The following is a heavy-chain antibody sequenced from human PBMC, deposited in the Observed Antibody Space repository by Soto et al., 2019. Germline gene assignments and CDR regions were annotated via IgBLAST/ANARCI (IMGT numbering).Heavy chain of an antibody. J-gene: IGHJ3*01. V-gene: IGHV1-18*01. CDR3: ARGTGLNDGSDL. CDR1: GYTFSNYG. CDR2: VNGDSGNT. Sequence: QVHLVQSGGEVKNPGASVKISCQTSGYTFSNYGITWVRQAPGKGLEWVGWVNGDSGNTNYAQNMEGRVTMTTDAATATADMELRNLRSDDTATYYCARGTGLNDGSDLWGQGTVGSVSS.